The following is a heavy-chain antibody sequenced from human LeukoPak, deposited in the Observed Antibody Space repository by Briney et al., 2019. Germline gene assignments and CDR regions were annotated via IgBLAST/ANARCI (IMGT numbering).Heavy chain of an antibody. D-gene: IGHD3-16*01. V-gene: IGHV1-18*01. J-gene: IGHJ6*02. CDR3: ARGLGATAKGMDV. Sequence: ASVKVSCKASDYSFISYAISWVRQAPGQGLEWTGWITPYNGNTNYAQKFQGRVTMTTDTSTNTAYMELRSLRSDDTAVYYCARGLGATAKGMDVWGQGTTVSVSS. CDR2: ITPYNGNT. CDR1: DYSFISYA.